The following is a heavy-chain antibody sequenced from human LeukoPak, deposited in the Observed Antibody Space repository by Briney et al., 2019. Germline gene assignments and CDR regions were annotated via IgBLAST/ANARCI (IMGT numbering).Heavy chain of an antibody. V-gene: IGHV3-7*01. J-gene: IGHJ4*02. CDR1: GFSFSSYW. Sequence: GGSLRLSCATSGFSFSSYWMSWVRQAPGKGLEWVANIKRDGSDTYYVDSVKGRFTISRDNARNSLYLQLNSLRAEDTAVYYCARDANYYDSRGENYFNCWGQGTLVTVSS. CDR2: IKRDGSDT. D-gene: IGHD3-22*01. CDR3: ARDANYYDSRGENYFNC.